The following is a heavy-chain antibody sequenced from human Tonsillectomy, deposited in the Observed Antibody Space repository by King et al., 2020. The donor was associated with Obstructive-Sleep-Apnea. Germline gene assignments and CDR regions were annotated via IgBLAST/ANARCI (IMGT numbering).Heavy chain of an antibody. CDR3: GTRCLGDYGDPHAFDV. V-gene: IGHV1-69*01. CDR1: GGNFSSYA. J-gene: IGHJ3*01. D-gene: IGHD4/OR15-4a*01. Sequence: QLVQSGAEVKKPGSSVKVSCMASGGNFSSYAMSWVRQATGQGLELMGGIIPIFGTVNYAQEFQGRVTITADASTCTAYLDLRGLSSEDKAVYYCGTRCLGDYGDPHAFDVWGQGTLVTVSS. CDR2: IIPIFGTV.